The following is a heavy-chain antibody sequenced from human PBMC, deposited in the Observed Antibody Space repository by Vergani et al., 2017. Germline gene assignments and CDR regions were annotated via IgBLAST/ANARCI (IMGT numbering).Heavy chain of an antibody. V-gene: IGHV4-39*07. D-gene: IGHD3-22*01. CDR1: GGSISSSSYY. CDR3: SRSYYYDSSGYYHFDY. CDR2: IYYSGST. Sequence: QLQLQESGPGLVKPSETLSLTCTVSGGSISSSSYYWGWIRQPPGKGLEWIGYIYYSGSTYYNPSLKSRVTISVDTSKNQFSLKLSSVTAADTAVYYCSRSYYYDSSGYYHFDYWGQGTLVTVSS. J-gene: IGHJ4*02.